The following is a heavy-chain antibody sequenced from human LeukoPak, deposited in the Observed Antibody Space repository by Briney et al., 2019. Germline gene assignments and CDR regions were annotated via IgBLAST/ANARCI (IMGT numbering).Heavy chain of an antibody. CDR1: GGSISSYY. CDR3: AREAQVVPAAIRFDY. V-gene: IGHV4-4*07. CDR2: IYTSGST. J-gene: IGHJ4*02. Sequence: SETLSLTCTVSGGSISSYYWSWIRQPAAKGLEWIGRIYTSGSTNYNPSLKSRVTMSVDTSKNQFSLKLSSVTAADTAVYYCAREAQVVPAAIRFDYWGQGTLVTVSS. D-gene: IGHD2-2*02.